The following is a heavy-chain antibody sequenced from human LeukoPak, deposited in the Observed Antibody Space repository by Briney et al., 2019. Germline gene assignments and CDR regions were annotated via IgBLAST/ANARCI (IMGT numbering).Heavy chain of an antibody. V-gene: IGHV4-39*07. D-gene: IGHD1-26*01. CDR2: MYYSGSA. CDR3: ARDESGSYLVY. Sequence: SETLSLTCIVSGGSIRSTSYYWGWIRQPPGKGLDWIASMYYSGSAYYNPSLKSRVTISVDTSKNQFSLKLSSVTAADTAVYYCARDESGSYLVYWGQGTLVTVSS. J-gene: IGHJ4*02. CDR1: GGSIRSTSYY.